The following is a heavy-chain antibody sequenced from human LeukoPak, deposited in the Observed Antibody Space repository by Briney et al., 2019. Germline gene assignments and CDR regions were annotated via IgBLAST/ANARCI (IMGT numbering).Heavy chain of an antibody. J-gene: IGHJ1*01. CDR2: INPNTGGT. D-gene: IGHD2-21*02. V-gene: IGHV1-2*02. Sequence: GASVKVSCKASGYTFTIYYMHWVRQAPGQGLEWMGWINPNTGGTNYAQKFQGRVTMTRDTSITTAYVELSRLRSDETAVYYCARDGSLCGRDCYYGYFQHWGQGTLVTVSS. CDR3: ARDGSLCGRDCYYGYFQH. CDR1: GYTFTIYY.